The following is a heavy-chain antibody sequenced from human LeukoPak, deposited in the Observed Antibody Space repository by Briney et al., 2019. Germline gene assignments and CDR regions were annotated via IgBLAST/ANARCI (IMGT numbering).Heavy chain of an antibody. J-gene: IGHJ5*02. V-gene: IGHV4-59*01. CDR3: ARGSGGYYDILTGPDYNWFDP. CDR2: IYYSGST. CDR1: GGSISSYY. Sequence: SETLSLTCTVTGGSISSYYWSWIRQPPGKGLEWIGYIYYSGSTNYNPSLKSRVTISVDTSKNQFSLKLSSVTAADTAVYYCARGSGGYYDILTGPDYNWFDPWGQGTLVTVSS. D-gene: IGHD3-9*01.